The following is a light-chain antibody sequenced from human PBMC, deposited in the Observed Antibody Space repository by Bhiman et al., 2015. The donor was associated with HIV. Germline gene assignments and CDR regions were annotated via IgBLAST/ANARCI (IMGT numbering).Light chain of an antibody. CDR1: SSDIGTYGY. J-gene: IGLJ1*01. CDR2: DVS. Sequence: QSALTQPRSVSGSPGQSVTISCTGTSSDIGTYGYVSWYQQHPGKGPKLMIYDVSNRPSGVSNRFSGSKSGNTASLTISGLQAEDEADYYCSSYTSSSAYVFGTGTKVTVL. CDR3: SSYTSSSAYV. V-gene: IGLV2-14*03.